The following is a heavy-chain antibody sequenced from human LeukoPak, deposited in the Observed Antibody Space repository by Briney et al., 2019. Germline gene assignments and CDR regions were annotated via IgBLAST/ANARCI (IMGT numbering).Heavy chain of an antibody. CDR2: IYYSGST. CDR1: GGSISSYY. CDR3: ARVWDFWSGLTPNYYYGMDV. Sequence: PSETLSLTCTVSGGSISSYYWSWIRQPPGKGLEWIGDIYYSGSTNYNPSLKSRVTISVDTSRNQFSLKLSSVTAADTAVYYCARVWDFWSGLTPNYYYGMDVWGQGTTVTVSS. D-gene: IGHD3-3*01. J-gene: IGHJ6*02. V-gene: IGHV4-59*01.